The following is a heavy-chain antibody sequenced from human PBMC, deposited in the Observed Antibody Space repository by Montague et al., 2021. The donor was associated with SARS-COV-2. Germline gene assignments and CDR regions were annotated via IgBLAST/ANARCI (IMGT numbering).Heavy chain of an antibody. D-gene: IGHD5-24*01. V-gene: IGHV4-39*01. Sequence: SETLSLTCTVSGGSISSSNYYWVWIRQRPGKELVWSGSIYWSGSTYYNPSRKSRVTISVDTSKNQFSLKLSSVTAADTAVYYCARHSRRWRQLISLYFDSWGQGTLVTVSS. CDR1: GGSISSSNYY. CDR3: ARHSRRWRQLISLYFDS. CDR2: IYWSGST. J-gene: IGHJ4*02.